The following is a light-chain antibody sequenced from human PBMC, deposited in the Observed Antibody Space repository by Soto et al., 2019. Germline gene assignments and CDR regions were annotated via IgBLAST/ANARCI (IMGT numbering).Light chain of an antibody. CDR1: SSDVGGNNY. CDR2: EVT. J-gene: IGLJ2*01. CDR3: SSYAGSNNVI. Sequence: QSALTQPPSASGSPGQSVAISCTGTSSDVGGNNYVSWYQQHPGKAPKLMVYEVTKRPSGVPDRFSGSKSGNTASLTVSGLQAVDEADYYCSSYAGSNNVIFGGGTKLTVL. V-gene: IGLV2-8*01.